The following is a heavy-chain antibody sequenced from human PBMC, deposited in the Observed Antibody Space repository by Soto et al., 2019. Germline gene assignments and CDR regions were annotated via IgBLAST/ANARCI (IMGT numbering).Heavy chain of an antibody. CDR1: GYSFISYY. J-gene: IGHJ4*02. CDR2: ISPSTGTT. CDR3: ARDAAFGTNYFDH. Sequence: QVQLVQSGAEVKKPGASVKVSCKASGYSFISYYMHWVRQAPGQGLEWMGIISPSTGTTSYAQKFQGRVTVTRDTSTSTVYMELSSLRSEDTAVYYCARDAAFGTNYFDHWGQGTLVTVSS. V-gene: IGHV1-46*01. D-gene: IGHD3-10*01.